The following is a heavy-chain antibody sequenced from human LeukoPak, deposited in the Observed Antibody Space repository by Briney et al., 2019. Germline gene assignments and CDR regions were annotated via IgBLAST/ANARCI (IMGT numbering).Heavy chain of an antibody. CDR3: AKGEKYDFWSGYPGDDAFDI. CDR1: GFTFSSYG. CDR2: ISYDGSNK. Sequence: PGGSLRLSCAASGFTFSSYGMHWVRQAPGKGLEWVAVISYDGSNKYYADSVKGRFTISRDNSKNTLYLQMNSLRAEDTAVYYCAKGEKYDFWSGYPGDDAFDIWGQGTMVTVSS. J-gene: IGHJ3*02. V-gene: IGHV3-30*18. D-gene: IGHD3-3*01.